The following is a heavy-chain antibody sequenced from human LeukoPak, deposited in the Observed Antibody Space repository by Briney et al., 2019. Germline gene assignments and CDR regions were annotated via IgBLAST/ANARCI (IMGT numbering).Heavy chain of an antibody. D-gene: IGHD3-22*01. V-gene: IGHV4-31*03. Sequence: KASETLSLTCTVSGGSISSSSYCWGWIRQPPGKGLEWIGYIHDSGSTYYKPSLKSRITISLDTSKNQFSVELSSVTAADTAVYYCASGDGYNYRYFDYWGQGTLVAVSS. CDR3: ASGDGYNYRYFDY. CDR1: GGSISSSSYC. CDR2: IHDSGST. J-gene: IGHJ4*02.